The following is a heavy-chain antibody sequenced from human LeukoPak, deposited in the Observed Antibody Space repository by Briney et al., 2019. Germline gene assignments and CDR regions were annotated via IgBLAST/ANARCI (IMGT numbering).Heavy chain of an antibody. Sequence: SETLSLTCTVSGGPISSGSYYWSWIRQPAGKGLEWIGRIYTSGSTNYNPSLKSRVTISVDTSKNQFSLKLSSVTAADTAVYYCARASTMVRGVIWPWGQGTLVTVSS. D-gene: IGHD3-10*01. J-gene: IGHJ5*02. V-gene: IGHV4-61*02. CDR1: GGPISSGSYY. CDR3: ARASTMVRGVIWP. CDR2: IYTSGST.